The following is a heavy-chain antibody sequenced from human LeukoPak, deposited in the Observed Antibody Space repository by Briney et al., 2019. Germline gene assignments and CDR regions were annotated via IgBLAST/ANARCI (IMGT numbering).Heavy chain of an antibody. CDR3: AKDIRRWLQSSYFDY. CDR1: GFTFDDYA. V-gene: IGHV3-9*01. D-gene: IGHD5-24*01. J-gene: IGHJ4*02. CDR2: ISWNSGSI. Sequence: GGSLRLSCAASGFTFDDYAMHWVRPAPGKGLEWVSGISWNSGSIGYADSVKGRFTISRDNAKNSLYLQMNSLRAEDTALYYCAKDIRRWLQSSYFDYWGQGTLVTVSS.